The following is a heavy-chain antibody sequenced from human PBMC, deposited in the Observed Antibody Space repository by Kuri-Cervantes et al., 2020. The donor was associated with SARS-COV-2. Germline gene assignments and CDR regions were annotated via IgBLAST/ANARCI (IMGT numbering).Heavy chain of an antibody. D-gene: IGHD3-22*01. J-gene: IGHJ4*02. CDR3: VRIRAATVIADY. Sequence: SGPTLVKPTQTLTLNYTFSGFSLTTSGMCVAWIRQPPGKALEWLARIDWDDDKYYKTSLTTRLSISKDTSKDQVVLTMTNMDPVDTATYYCVRIRAATVIADYWGQGTLVTVSS. CDR2: IDWDDDK. V-gene: IGHV2-70*11. CDR1: GFSLTTSGMC.